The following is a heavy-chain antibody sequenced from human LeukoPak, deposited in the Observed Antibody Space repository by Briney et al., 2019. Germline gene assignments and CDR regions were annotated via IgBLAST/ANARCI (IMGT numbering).Heavy chain of an antibody. J-gene: IGHJ4*02. CDR2: ISGHTGNT. CDR1: GYTFSTYG. Sequence: GASVKVSCKTSGYTFSTYGFTWVRQAPGQGFQWMGWISGHTGNTKYAENFQGRISLTTDTSATTAYMELRSLTSDDTAVYYCARDLSSGGWTLEFDYWGQGSLVTVAS. CDR3: ARDLSSGGWTLEFDY. V-gene: IGHV1-18*01. D-gene: IGHD1-1*01.